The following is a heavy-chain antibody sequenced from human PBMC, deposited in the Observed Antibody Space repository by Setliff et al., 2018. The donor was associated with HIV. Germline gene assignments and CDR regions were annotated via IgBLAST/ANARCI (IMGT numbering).Heavy chain of an antibody. CDR2: IYYSGNT. D-gene: IGHD3-10*01. Sequence: SETLSLTCIVSGGSISNSSYYWGWIRQPPGKGLEWVGSIYYSGNTHYNPSLKSQVSMSVDTSKNQFSLKLNSVTAADTAVYYCAGGLHGLGSYPYYFDSWGQGILVTVSS. V-gene: IGHV4-39*01. J-gene: IGHJ4*02. CDR1: GGSISNSSYY. CDR3: AGGLHGLGSYPYYFDS.